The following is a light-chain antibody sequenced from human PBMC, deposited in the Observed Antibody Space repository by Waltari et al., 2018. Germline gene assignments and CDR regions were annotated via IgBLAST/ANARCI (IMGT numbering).Light chain of an antibody. CDR1: QRITGH. J-gene: IGKJ2*01. Sequence: TQSPATLSASVGDRVTMTCRTSQRITGHLNWFQQQPGKAPKLLIHSASALQSGVPSRFSGRGSGTHFTLTISSLQPEDFATYFCQQSYITPYTFGQGTKLEIK. CDR2: SAS. CDR3: QQSYITPYT. V-gene: IGKV1-39*01.